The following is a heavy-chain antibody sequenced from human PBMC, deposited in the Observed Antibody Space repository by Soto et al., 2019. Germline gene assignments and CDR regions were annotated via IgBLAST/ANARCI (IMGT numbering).Heavy chain of an antibody. CDR3: ARRGGGDYLFDS. CDR2: IFYGGGSGVA. V-gene: IGHV4-39*01. CDR1: GGSFSSSNYY. J-gene: IGHJ4*02. D-gene: IGHD4-17*01. Sequence: SETLSLTCTVSGGSFSSSNYYWGWIRQPPGKGLEWIGNIFYGGGSGVAYCSPSLKSRVTISVDTSKNQFSLNMRSLTAADTAVYFCARRGGGDYLFDSWGQGKLVTVSS.